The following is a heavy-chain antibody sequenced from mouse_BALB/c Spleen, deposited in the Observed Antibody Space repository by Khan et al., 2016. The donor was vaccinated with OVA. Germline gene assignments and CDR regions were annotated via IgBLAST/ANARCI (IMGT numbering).Heavy chain of an antibody. V-gene: IGHV1-77*01. CDR2: ISPVSGDT. CDR3: ARRNYFGYTVAY. CDR1: GYTFTDYY. D-gene: IGHD1-2*01. J-gene: IGHJ3*01. Sequence: QVQLQQSGAELARPGASVKLSCKASGYTFTDYYINWVKQRTGQGLEWIGEISPVSGDTYYNERFKGKATLTAAKSSSTAYMQLSSLTSEASAVYFCARRNYFGYTVAYWGQGTLVTVSA.